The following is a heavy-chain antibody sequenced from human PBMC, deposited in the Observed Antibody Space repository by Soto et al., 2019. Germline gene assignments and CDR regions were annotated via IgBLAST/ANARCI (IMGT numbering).Heavy chain of an antibody. CDR1: GYTFSSYA. CDR3: ARRPFRNWFDP. Sequence: GASVKVSCKASGYTFSSYAMHWVRQAPGQRLEWMGWINAGNSNTKYSQKFQGRITITKNTSASTAYVELSSLRSEYTAVYYCARRPFRNWFDPWGQGTLVTVSS. CDR2: INAGNSNT. V-gene: IGHV1-3*01. J-gene: IGHJ5*02.